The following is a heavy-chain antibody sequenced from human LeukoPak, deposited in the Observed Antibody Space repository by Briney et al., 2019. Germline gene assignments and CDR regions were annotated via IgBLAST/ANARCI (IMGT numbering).Heavy chain of an antibody. V-gene: IGHV4-4*09. Sequence: PSETLSLTCTVSGGSTSSYHWSWIRQPPGKGLEWIGNIYTSGSTNYNPSLKSRVTISVDTSKNQFSLKLNSVTAADTAVYYCARRAWGIIGTTYWLDPWGRGTLVTVSS. CDR1: GGSTSSYH. D-gene: IGHD1-7*01. J-gene: IGHJ5*02. CDR2: IYTSGST. CDR3: ARRAWGIIGTTYWLDP.